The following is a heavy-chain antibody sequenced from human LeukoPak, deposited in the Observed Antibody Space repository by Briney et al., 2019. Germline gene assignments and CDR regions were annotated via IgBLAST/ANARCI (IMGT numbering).Heavy chain of an antibody. J-gene: IGHJ6*02. CDR3: ARLKCISTTCPSRYVMDV. CDR2: IYYSGST. Sequence: SETLCLTCSVSGGSISSYYWSWIRQPPGKGLEYFGYIYYSGSTNYNPSLKSRVTISVDTSKDQFSLNLTSVTAADTAVYYCARLKCISTTCPSRYVMDVWGQGTTVTVSS. V-gene: IGHV4-59*01. CDR1: GGSISSYY. D-gene: IGHD2-2*01.